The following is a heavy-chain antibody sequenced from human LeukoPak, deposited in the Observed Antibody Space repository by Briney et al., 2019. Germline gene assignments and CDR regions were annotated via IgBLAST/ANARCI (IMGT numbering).Heavy chain of an antibody. Sequence: ASVKVSCKASGYTFTGYYMHWVRQAPGQGLEWMGWINPDSGGTNYAQKFQGRVTMTRDTSISTAYMELRSLRSDDTAVYYCARRDTAMVFDYWGQGTLVTVSS. J-gene: IGHJ4*02. D-gene: IGHD5-18*01. CDR2: INPDSGGT. V-gene: IGHV1-2*02. CDR1: GYTFTGYY. CDR3: ARRDTAMVFDY.